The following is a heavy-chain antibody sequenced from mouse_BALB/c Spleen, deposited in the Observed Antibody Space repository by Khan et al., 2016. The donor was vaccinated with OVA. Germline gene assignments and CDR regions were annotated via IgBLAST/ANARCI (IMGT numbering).Heavy chain of an antibody. J-gene: IGHJ3*01. D-gene: IGHD1-2*01. CDR3: ARRNYCGYTFAY. CDR2: ISPGSGDT. Sequence: QVQLQQSGAELARPGASVKLSCKASGYTFTDYYINWVKQRTGQGLEWIGEISPGSGDTYYKERFKGKATLTADKSYSTAYMQLSSLTSEASAVSVCARRNYCGYTFAYWGQGTLVTVSA. V-gene: IGHV1-77*01. CDR1: GYTFTDYY.